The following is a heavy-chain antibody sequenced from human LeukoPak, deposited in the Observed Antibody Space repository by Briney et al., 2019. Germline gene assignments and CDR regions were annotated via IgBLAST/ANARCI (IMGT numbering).Heavy chain of an antibody. J-gene: IGHJ6*02. D-gene: IGHD2-15*01. CDR3: VRGYSFGPYCMDV. CDR2: ISDSGGST. CDR1: GFPFSSYA. Sequence: GGSLRLSCSASGFPFSSYAMHWVRQAPGKGLEYVSAISDSGGSTYYADSVKGRFTISRDNSKSTLYLQMSSLRAEDTAVYFCVRGYSFGPYCMDVWGQGTTVTVSS. V-gene: IGHV3-64D*09.